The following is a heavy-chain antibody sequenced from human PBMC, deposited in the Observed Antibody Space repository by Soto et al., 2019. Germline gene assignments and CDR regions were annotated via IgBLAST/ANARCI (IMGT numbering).Heavy chain of an antibody. D-gene: IGHD2-15*01. CDR3: ARDRYCSGGSCYSGYYYYYMDV. CDR1: GFTFSSYW. J-gene: IGHJ6*03. V-gene: IGHV3-7*01. Sequence: GSLRLSCAASGFTFSSYWMSWVRQAPGKGLEWVANIKQDGSEKYYVDSVKGRFTISRDNAKNSLYLQMNSLRAEDTAVYHCARDRYCSGGSCYSGYYYYYMDVWGKGTTVTVSS. CDR2: IKQDGSEK.